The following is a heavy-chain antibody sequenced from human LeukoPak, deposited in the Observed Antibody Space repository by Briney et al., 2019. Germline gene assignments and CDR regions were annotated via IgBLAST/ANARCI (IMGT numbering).Heavy chain of an antibody. CDR1: GYTFTSYA. CDR3: AREVWGIAARPYLYYFDY. J-gene: IGHJ4*02. CDR2: INTNTGNP. D-gene: IGHD6-6*01. Sequence: GASVKVSCKASGYTFTSYAMNWVRQAPGQGLEWMGWINTNTGNPTYAQGFTGRFVFSLDTSVSTAYLQISSLKAEDTAVYYCAREVWGIAARPYLYYFDYWGQGTLVTVSS. V-gene: IGHV7-4-1*02.